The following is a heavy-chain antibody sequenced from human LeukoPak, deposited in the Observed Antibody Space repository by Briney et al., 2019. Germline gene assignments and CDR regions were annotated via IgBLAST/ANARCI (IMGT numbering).Heavy chain of an antibody. D-gene: IGHD6-13*01. V-gene: IGHV3-7*01. J-gene: IGHJ4*02. CDR1: GFTFSSYW. CDR2: IKEDETEI. Sequence: GGSLRLSCAASGFTFSSYWMSWVRQAPGKGLEWVANIKEDETEIRYLDSVKGRFTISRDNAKNSLYLQMDSLRAKDTAVYYCARVGSSWDILDYWGQGTLVTVSS. CDR3: ARVGSSWDILDY.